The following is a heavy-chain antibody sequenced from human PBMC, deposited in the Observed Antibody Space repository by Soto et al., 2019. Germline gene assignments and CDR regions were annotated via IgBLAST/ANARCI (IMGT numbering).Heavy chain of an antibody. CDR3: ARGNGSRVLDY. J-gene: IGHJ4*02. V-gene: IGHV4-30-2*01. CDR2: VYPSGAT. CDR1: GXSLRSLCYS. Sequence: TLSLAGTDSGXSLRSLCYSWDWIRQAPGRGLEWLCYVYPSGATYYNPSFRGRLTLSIDRSKNQFSLKLTSVTAADTAVYYCARGNGSRVLDYWGQGTLINVSA. D-gene: IGHD6-13*01.